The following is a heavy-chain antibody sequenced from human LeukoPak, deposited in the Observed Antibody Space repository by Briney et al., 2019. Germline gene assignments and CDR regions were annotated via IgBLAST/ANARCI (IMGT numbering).Heavy chain of an antibody. J-gene: IGHJ6*03. CDR3: ARVGYGMGMDV. V-gene: IGHV4-59*08. CDR1: GGSISTYY. Sequence: SETLSLTCTVSGGSISTYYWSWIRQPPGKGLEWIGYIYYSGSTNYNPSLRSRVTMSVDTSKDQFSLKLSSVTAADTAVYYCARVGYGMGMDVWGKGTTVTVSS. D-gene: IGHD2-15*01. CDR2: IYYSGST.